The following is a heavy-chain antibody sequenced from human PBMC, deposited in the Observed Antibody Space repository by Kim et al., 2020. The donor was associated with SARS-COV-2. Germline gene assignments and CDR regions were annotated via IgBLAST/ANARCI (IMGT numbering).Heavy chain of an antibody. J-gene: IGHJ4*02. D-gene: IGHD6-13*01. CDR1: GGSISSGSYY. CDR2: IYTSGST. CDR3: ARGPGDSSSWYLSRAEKYYXDY. V-gene: IGHV4-61*02. Sequence: SETLSLTCTVSGGSISSGSYYWSWIRQPAGKGLEWIGRIYTSGSTNYNPSLKSRVTISVDTSKNQFSLKLSSVTAADTAVYYCARGPGDSSSWYLSRAEKYYXDYWGQGTLVTVSS.